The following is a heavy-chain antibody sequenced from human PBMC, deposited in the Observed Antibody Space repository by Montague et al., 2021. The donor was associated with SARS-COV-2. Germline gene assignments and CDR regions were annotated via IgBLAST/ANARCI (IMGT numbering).Heavy chain of an antibody. CDR3: ARLGDGVVPSPILGVGPYYSYYYMDV. CDR2: IHHGGST. D-gene: IGHD3-10*01. CDR1: GGSFSTYS. Sequence: SGTLSLTCAVHGGSFSTYSWNWIRQPPGKGLEWIGEIHHGGSTNYNPSLKSRVTISADTSKNHFSLKLTSVAAADTAVYYCARLGDGVVPSPILGVGPYYSYYYMDVWGKGTTVTVSS. V-gene: IGHV4-34*01. J-gene: IGHJ6*03.